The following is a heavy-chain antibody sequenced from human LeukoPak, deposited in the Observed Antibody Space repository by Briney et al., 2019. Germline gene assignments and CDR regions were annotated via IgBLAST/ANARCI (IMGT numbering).Heavy chain of an antibody. Sequence: GGSLRLSCAASGFTFSSYNMNWVRQAPGKGLEWISYISSSSDTIYYADSVKGRFTISRDNAKNSLYLQMSSLRAEDTAVYYCARENYFDYWGQGTLVTVSS. CDR2: ISSSSDTI. V-gene: IGHV3-48*04. CDR3: ARENYFDY. J-gene: IGHJ4*02. CDR1: GFTFSSYN.